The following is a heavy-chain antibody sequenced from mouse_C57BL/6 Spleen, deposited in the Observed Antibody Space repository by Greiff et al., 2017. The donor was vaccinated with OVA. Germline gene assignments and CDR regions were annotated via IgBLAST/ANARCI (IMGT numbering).Heavy chain of an antibody. J-gene: IGHJ3*01. CDR3: ARGDYTAY. Sequence: QVQLKESGAELARPGASVKLSCKASGYTFTSYGISWVKQRTGQGLEWIGEIYPRSGNTYYNEKFKGKATLTADKSSSTAYMELRSLISEDSAVYFCARGDYTAYWGQGTLVTVSA. V-gene: IGHV1-81*01. CDR1: GYTFTSYG. D-gene: IGHD2-12*01. CDR2: IYPRSGNT.